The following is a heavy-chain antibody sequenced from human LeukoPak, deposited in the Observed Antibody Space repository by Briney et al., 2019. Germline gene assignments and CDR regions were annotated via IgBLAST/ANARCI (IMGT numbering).Heavy chain of an antibody. CDR2: ISGSGANT. Sequence: GGSLRLSCAASGFTFSDYYMSWIRQAPGKGLEWVSAISGSGANTYYADSVKGRFTISRDNSKDTLYLEMNSLRAEDTAVYYCAKGRDSSSRTGFDYWGQGTLVPVSS. J-gene: IGHJ4*02. V-gene: IGHV3-23*01. D-gene: IGHD6-13*01. CDR1: GFTFSDYY. CDR3: AKGRDSSSRTGFDY.